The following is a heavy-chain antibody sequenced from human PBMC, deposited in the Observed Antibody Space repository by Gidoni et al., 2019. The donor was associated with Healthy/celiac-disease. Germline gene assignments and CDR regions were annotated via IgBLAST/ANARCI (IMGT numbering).Heavy chain of an antibody. CDR1: GFTFSSYS. D-gene: IGHD3-10*01. CDR3: ARGAPGMDAFDI. Sequence: ELQLVESGGGLVQHGGSLILPCSASGFTFSSYSMNWVRQAPGKGLEWVSYISSSSSTIYYADSVKGRFTISRDNAKNSLYLQMNSLRDEDTAVYYCARGAPGMDAFDIWGQGTMVTVSS. CDR2: ISSSSSTI. V-gene: IGHV3-48*02. J-gene: IGHJ3*02.